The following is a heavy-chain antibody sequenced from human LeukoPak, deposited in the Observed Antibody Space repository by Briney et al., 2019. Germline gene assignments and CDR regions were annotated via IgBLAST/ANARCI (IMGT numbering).Heavy chain of an antibody. D-gene: IGHD3-3*01. J-gene: IGHJ6*02. Sequence: ASVKVSCKASGYTFTSCYMHWVRQAPGQGLEWMGIINPSGGSTSYAQKFQGRVTMTRDTSTSTVYMELSSLRSEDTAVYYCARANRFYYYGMDVWGQGTRSPSP. V-gene: IGHV1-46*01. CDR2: INPSGGST. CDR3: ARANRFYYYGMDV. CDR1: GYTFTSCY.